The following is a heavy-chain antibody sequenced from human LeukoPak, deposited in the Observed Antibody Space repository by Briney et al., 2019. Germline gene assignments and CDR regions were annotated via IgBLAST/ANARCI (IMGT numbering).Heavy chain of an antibody. J-gene: IGHJ4*02. CDR3: ARAPHFFDTSGSRYYFDY. D-gene: IGHD3-22*01. CDR1: GYSISSGYY. Sequence: SETLSLTCTVSGYSISSGYYWNWIRQTPGKGLEWIGYIYYSGRTNYNPSLKSRVTISVDTSKNQFSLNLSSVTAADTAVYYCARAPHFFDTSGSRYYFDYWGQGALVTVSS. V-gene: IGHV4-61*01. CDR2: IYYSGRT.